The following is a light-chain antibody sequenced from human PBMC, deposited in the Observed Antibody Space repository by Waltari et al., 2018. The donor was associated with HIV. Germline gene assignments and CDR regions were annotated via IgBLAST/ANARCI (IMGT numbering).Light chain of an antibody. CDR1: DSNVGSHY. J-gene: IGLJ2*01. V-gene: IGLV1-47*01. CDR2: KNN. Sequence: QAVLTQPPSASASSGQKLTIPCSGGDSNVGSHYVLWYHQFPGGAPKLLLYKNNQRSSGVPDRFSGSKSGTSASLTISGLRSEDEGIYFCGVWDDNLRGVFGGGTRLTVL. CDR3: GVWDDNLRGV.